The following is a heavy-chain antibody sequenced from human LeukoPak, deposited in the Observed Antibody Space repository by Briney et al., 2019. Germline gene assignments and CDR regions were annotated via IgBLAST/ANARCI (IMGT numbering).Heavy chain of an antibody. CDR1: GFTLSDYY. Sequence: PGGSLRLSCTASGFTLSDYYLTWIRQAPGKGLEWVSYITSRGTTIYHADSVKGRFTISRDNAKNSLYLQMNSLRAEDTAVYYCAKVTYDSSGYQDLYGMDVWGQGTTVTVSS. V-gene: IGHV3-11*04. J-gene: IGHJ6*02. CDR2: ITSRGTTI. CDR3: AKVTYDSSGYQDLYGMDV. D-gene: IGHD3-22*01.